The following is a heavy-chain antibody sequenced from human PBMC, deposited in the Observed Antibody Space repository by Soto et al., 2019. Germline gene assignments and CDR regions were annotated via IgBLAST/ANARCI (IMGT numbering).Heavy chain of an antibody. Sequence: QVQLQESGPGLVKPSQTLSLTCTVSGSSISDEYHWTWIRQSPAKGLEWIGYISYTGTTYYNPSLKSRVTISGDTSENQFSLRMASVTAADTAVYYCARQPTVTTTRRFFDSWGQGSLVTVS. D-gene: IGHD4-17*01. CDR2: ISYTGTT. V-gene: IGHV4-30-4*01. CDR1: GSSISDEYH. J-gene: IGHJ4*02. CDR3: ARQPTVTTTRRFFDS.